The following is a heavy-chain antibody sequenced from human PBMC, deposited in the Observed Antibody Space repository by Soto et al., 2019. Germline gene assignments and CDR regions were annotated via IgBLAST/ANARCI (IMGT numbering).Heavy chain of an antibody. J-gene: IGHJ6*02. CDR3: ARHLMGYYDSSGYRDYYGMDV. V-gene: IGHV4-39*01. CDR1: GGSISSSSYY. D-gene: IGHD3-22*01. CDR2: IYYSGST. Sequence: SETLSLTYTVSGGSISSSSYYWGWIRQPPGKGLEWIGSIYYSGSTYYNPSLKSRVTISVDTSKNQFSLKLSSVTAADTAVYYCARHLMGYYDSSGYRDYYGMDVWGQGTTVT.